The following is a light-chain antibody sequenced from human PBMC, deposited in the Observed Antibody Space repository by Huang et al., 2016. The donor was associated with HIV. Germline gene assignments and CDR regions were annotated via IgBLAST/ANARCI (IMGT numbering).Light chain of an antibody. CDR1: QDIDAY. J-gene: IGKJ1*01. V-gene: IGKV1-27*01. CDR2: AAS. Sequence: DIQMTQSPSSLSAAIGDRITISCRVSQDIDAYLAWYQHKPGKVPNLLIYAASTLQSGVPSRFSGSGSGRNFTLTIGSLQREDVGSYYCQKYNDVPRTFGHGTKVEIK. CDR3: QKYNDVPRT.